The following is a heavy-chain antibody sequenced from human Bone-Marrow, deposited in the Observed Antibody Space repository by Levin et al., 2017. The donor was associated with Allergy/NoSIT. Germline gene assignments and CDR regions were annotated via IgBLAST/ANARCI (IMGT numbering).Heavy chain of an antibody. CDR2: INHSGST. CDR1: GGSFSGYY. Sequence: SETLSLTCAVYGGSFSGYYWSWIRQPPGKGLEWIGEINHSGSTNYNPSLKSRVTISVDTSKNQFSLKLSSVTAADTAVYYCARGRRNDYVWGSYRSYYFDYWGQGTLVTVSS. J-gene: IGHJ4*02. V-gene: IGHV4-34*01. CDR3: ARGRRNDYVWGSYRSYYFDY. D-gene: IGHD3-16*02.